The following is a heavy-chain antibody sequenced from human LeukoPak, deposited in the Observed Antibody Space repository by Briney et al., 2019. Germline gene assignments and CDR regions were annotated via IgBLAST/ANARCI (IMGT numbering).Heavy chain of an antibody. CDR2: IYPGDSDT. CDR1: GYSFTSYW. D-gene: IGHD4-17*01. V-gene: IGHV5-51*01. J-gene: IGHJ4*02. CDR3: ARRSPDYGDEIDY. Sequence: GASLKISCKGSGYSFTSYWIGWVRQMPGKGLEWMGIIYPGDSDTRYSPSFQGQVTISADKSISTAYLQWSSLKASDTAMYYCARRSPDYGDEIDYWGQGTLVTVSS.